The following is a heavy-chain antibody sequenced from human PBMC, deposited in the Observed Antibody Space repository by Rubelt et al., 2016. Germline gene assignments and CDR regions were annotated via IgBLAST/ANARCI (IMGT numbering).Heavy chain of an antibody. D-gene: IGHD3-10*01. J-gene: IGHJ4*02. CDR3: ARGMRWFGENY. Sequence: QVQLVQSGSELKKPGASVKVSCKASGYTFTSYAMNWVRQAPGQGLEWLGWINTNTGNPTYAQGFAGRFGFSLDTAVSTADLQISSLKAEDTAVYYCARGMRWFGENYWGQGTLVTVSS. CDR2: INTNTGNP. CDR1: GYTFTSYA. V-gene: IGHV7-4-1*02.